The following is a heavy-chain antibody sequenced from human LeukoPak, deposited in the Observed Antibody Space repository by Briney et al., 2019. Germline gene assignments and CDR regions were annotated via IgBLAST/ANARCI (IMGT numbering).Heavy chain of an antibody. CDR3: ARDRGAAQDIRRSYNWFDP. D-gene: IGHD6-6*01. J-gene: IGHJ5*02. V-gene: IGHV4-59*11. CDR2: IYYSGST. CDR1: GGSISSHY. Sequence: SETLSLTCTVSGGSISSHYWSWIRQPPGKGLEWIGYIYYSGSTNYNPSLKSRVTISVDTSKNQFSLKLSSVTAEDTAVYYCARDRGAAQDIRRSYNWFDPWGQGTLVTVST.